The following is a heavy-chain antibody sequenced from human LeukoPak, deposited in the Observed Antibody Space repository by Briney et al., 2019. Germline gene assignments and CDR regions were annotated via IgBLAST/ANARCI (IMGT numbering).Heavy chain of an antibody. CDR3: ARKDFYCSGGSCSFPNWFDP. CDR1: GGSISSSGYY. Sequence: PSETLSLTCTVSGGSISSSGYYWSWIRQPPGKGLEWIGEINHSGSTNYNPSLKSRVTISVDTSKNQFSLKLSSVTAADTAVYYCARKDFYCSGGSCSFPNWFDPWGQGTLVTVSS. D-gene: IGHD2-15*01. CDR2: INHSGST. V-gene: IGHV4-39*07. J-gene: IGHJ5*02.